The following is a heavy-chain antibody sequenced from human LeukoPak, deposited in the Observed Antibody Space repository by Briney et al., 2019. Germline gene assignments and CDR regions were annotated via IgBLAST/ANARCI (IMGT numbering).Heavy chain of an antibody. D-gene: IGHD3-3*01. CDR2: IYYSGST. CDR3: ASGYYSGSRFDY. Sequence: SETLSLTCTVSGGSISSYYWSWLRQPPGKGLERIGYIYYSGSTNHNPSLKSRVTISLDTSKNQFSLKLSSVTAADTAVYYCASGYYSGSRFDYWGQGTLVTVSS. V-gene: IGHV4-59*01. J-gene: IGHJ4*02. CDR1: GGSISSYY.